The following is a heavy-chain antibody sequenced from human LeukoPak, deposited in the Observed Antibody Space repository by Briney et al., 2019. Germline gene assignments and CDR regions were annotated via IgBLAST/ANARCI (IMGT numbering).Heavy chain of an antibody. Sequence: GGALRLSCAASGFTFNNNWMNWVRQAPGKGLVWVSRVNNDGSGTIYADSVKGRLTISRDNAKNTLYLEMNSLRAEDTAIYYCTRGGAAAIFDFWGQGTLVTV. CDR3: TRGGAAAIFDF. D-gene: IGHD6-13*01. V-gene: IGHV3-74*01. CDR2: VNNDGSGT. CDR1: GFTFNNNW. J-gene: IGHJ4*02.